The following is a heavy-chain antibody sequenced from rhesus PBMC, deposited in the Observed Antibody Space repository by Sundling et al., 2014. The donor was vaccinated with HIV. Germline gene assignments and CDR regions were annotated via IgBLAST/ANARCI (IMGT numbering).Heavy chain of an antibody. CDR3: ARDVNTLTSY. Sequence: QVQLQESGPAVVKPSETLSLTCAVSGGSISSSYWWSWIRQSPGKGLEWIGGIYNTGGRTEYNPSLKSRVTFSRDTSKNQFSLKLNSVTAADTAVYYCARDVNTLTSYWGRGLLVTVSS. D-gene: IGHD4-23*01. J-gene: IGHJ4*01. CDR1: GGSISSSYW. V-gene: IGHV4-93*01. CDR2: IYNTGGRT.